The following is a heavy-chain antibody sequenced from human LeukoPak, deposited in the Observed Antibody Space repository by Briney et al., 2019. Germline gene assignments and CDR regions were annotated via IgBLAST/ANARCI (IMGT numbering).Heavy chain of an antibody. D-gene: IGHD3-9*01. Sequence: GGSLRLSCAASGFTFSSYWMHWVRQAPGKGLVWVSRINGDGSSTTHADSVKGRFTISRDNAKNTLYLQMNSLRAEDTAVYYCAREYLGYFDWYNADDAFDIWGQGTMVTVSS. J-gene: IGHJ3*02. V-gene: IGHV3-74*01. CDR2: INGDGSST. CDR1: GFTFSSYW. CDR3: AREYLGYFDWYNADDAFDI.